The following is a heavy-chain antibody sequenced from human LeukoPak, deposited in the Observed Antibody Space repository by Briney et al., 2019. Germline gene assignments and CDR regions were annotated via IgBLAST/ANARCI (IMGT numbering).Heavy chain of an antibody. CDR2: ISYDGSNK. D-gene: IGHD7-27*01. CDR1: GFTFSSYG. V-gene: IGHV3-30*03. Sequence: GRSLRLSCAASGFTFSSYGMHWVRQAPGKGLEWVAVISYDGSNKYYADSVKGRFTISRDNAKNSLYLQMNSLRAEDTAVYYCARDPDWGFDYWGQGTLVTVSS. CDR3: ARDPDWGFDY. J-gene: IGHJ4*02.